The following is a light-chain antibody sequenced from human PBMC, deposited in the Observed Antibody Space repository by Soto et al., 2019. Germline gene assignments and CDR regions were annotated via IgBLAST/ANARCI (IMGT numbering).Light chain of an antibody. CDR2: GAS. CDR1: QSVSSN. CDR3: QQYNNWPRT. V-gene: IGKV3-15*01. Sequence: ETVMTQSAATLSVSPGERATLSCRASQSVSSNLAWYQQKPGQAPRLLIYGASTRVTGIPARFSGSGSGTEFTLTISSLQSEDFAVEYWQQYNNWPRTFGQGTKVEIK. J-gene: IGKJ1*01.